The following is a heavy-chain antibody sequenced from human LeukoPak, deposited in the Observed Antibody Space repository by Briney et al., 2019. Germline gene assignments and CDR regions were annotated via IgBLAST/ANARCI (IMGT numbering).Heavy chain of an antibody. CDR2: ISYDGSNK. CDR3: AKTVGYSYGPFDY. D-gene: IGHD5-18*01. Sequence: GGSLRLSCAASGFTFSSYGMHWVRQAPGKGLEWVAVISYDGSNKYYADSVKGRLTISRDNSKNTLYLQMNSLRAEDTAVYYCAKTVGYSYGPFDYWGQGTLVTVSS. J-gene: IGHJ4*02. V-gene: IGHV3-30*18. CDR1: GFTFSSYG.